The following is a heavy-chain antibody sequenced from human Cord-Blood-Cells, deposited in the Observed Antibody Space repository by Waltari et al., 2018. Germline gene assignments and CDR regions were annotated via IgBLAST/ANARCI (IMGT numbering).Heavy chain of an antibody. Sequence: QVQLVESGGGVVQPGRSLRLSCAASGFTFSSYAMHWVRQAPGKGLEWVAVISYDGSNKYYADSVKGRFTISRDNSKNTLYLQMNSLRAEDTAVYYCARDEGAIVAKAYFDYWGQGTLVTVSS. CDR2: ISYDGSNK. J-gene: IGHJ4*02. CDR1: GFTFSSYA. V-gene: IGHV3-30-3*01. CDR3: ARDEGAIVAKAYFDY. D-gene: IGHD5-12*01.